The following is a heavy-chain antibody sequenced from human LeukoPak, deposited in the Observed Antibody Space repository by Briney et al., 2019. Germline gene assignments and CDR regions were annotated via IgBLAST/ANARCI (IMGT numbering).Heavy chain of an antibody. CDR1: GFTFSSYW. D-gene: IGHD3-10*01. CDR3: ARDRGIKY. CDR2: IKDDGSEK. J-gene: IGHJ4*02. Sequence: GGSLRLSCAASGFTFSSYWMTWVRQAPGKGLEGVANIKDDGSEKYYVESEKGRFPISRDNAKDSVYLQMNSLRAEDTAVYYCARDRGIKYWGQGTLVTVSS. V-gene: IGHV3-7*05.